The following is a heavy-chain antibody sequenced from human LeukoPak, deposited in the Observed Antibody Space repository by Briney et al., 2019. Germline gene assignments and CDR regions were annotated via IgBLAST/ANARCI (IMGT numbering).Heavy chain of an antibody. CDR2: INNSGST. Sequence: PSETLSLTCTVSGDSISNFYWPWIRQPPGKGLQWIGDINNSGSTYYNPSLKSRVTISVDTSKNQFSLKLNSVTAADTAVYYCARADSYGSGSHYKGAFDIWGHGTMVSVSS. J-gene: IGHJ3*02. D-gene: IGHD3-10*01. CDR3: ARADSYGSGSHYKGAFDI. CDR1: GDSISNFY. V-gene: IGHV4-59*01.